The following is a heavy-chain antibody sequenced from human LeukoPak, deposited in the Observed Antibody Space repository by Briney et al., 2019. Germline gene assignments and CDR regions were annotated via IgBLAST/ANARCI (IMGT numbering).Heavy chain of an antibody. CDR2: ISSSSSYI. Sequence: GGSLRLSCAASGFTFSNSAMSWVRQAPGKGLEWVSSISSSSSYIYYADSVKGRFTISRDNAKNSLYLQMNSLRAEDTAVYYCAREDYYGSGSYYNVGFDPWGQGTLVTVSS. D-gene: IGHD3-10*01. J-gene: IGHJ5*02. CDR1: GFTFSNSA. V-gene: IGHV3-21*01. CDR3: AREDYYGSGSYYNVGFDP.